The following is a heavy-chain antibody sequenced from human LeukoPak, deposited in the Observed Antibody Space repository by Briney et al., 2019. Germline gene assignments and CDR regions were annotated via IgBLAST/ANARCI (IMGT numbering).Heavy chain of an antibody. CDR3: ARNYYDSSGYYYHDY. Sequence: GGSLRLSCAASGFTFSSYGMHWVRQAPGKGLEWVAVIWYGGSNKYYADSVTGRFTISRDNSKTTLYLQMNSLRAEDTAVYYCARNYYDSSGYYYHDYWGQGTLVTVSS. V-gene: IGHV3-33*08. J-gene: IGHJ4*02. D-gene: IGHD3-22*01. CDR2: IWYGGSNK. CDR1: GFTFSSYG.